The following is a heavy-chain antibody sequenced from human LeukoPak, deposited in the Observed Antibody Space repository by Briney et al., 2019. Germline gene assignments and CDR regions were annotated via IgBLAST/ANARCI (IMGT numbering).Heavy chain of an antibody. CDR3: ARPQMVRGASEFRRWFFDY. CDR2: MNPNSGNT. D-gene: IGHD3-10*01. J-gene: IGHJ4*02. V-gene: IGHV1-8*02. CDR1: GGTFSSYA. Sequence: ASVKVSCKASGGTFSSYAISWVRQATGQGLEWMGWMNPNSGNTGYAQKFQGRVTMTRNTSISTAYMELSSLRSEDTAVYYCARPQMVRGASEFRRWFFDYWGQGTLVTVSS.